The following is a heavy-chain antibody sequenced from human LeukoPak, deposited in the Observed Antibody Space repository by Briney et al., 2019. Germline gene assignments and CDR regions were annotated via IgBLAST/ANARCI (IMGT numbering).Heavy chain of an antibody. Sequence: PGGSLRLSCAASGFTFSTYWMHWVRQAPGKGLVWVSRIHSDGRSTSYADSVNGRFTISRANAKNTLYLQMNSLRAEDTAVYYCARDRPGNTAIDYWGQGTLVTVSS. CDR3: ARDRPGNTAIDY. D-gene: IGHD5-18*01. CDR2: IHSDGRST. CDR1: GFTFSTYW. J-gene: IGHJ4*02. V-gene: IGHV3-74*01.